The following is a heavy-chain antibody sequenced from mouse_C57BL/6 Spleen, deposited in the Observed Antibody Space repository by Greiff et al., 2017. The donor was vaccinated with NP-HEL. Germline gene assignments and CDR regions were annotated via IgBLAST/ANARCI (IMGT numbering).Heavy chain of an antibody. CDR2: IDPETGGT. J-gene: IGHJ1*03. V-gene: IGHV1-15*01. D-gene: IGHD1-1*01. CDR3: TREWITTVVRGYFDV. CDR1: GYTFTDYE. Sequence: QVQLQQSGAELVRPGASVTLSCKASGYTFTDYEMHWVKQTPVHGLEWIGAIDPETGGTAYNQKFKGKAILTADKSSSTAYMELRSLTSEDSAVYYCTREWITTVVRGYFDVWGTGTTVTVSS.